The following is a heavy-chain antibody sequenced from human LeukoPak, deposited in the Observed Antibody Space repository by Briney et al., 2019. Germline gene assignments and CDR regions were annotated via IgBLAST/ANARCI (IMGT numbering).Heavy chain of an antibody. CDR3: AKDRQKGSGSYFYYFDY. J-gene: IGHJ4*02. CDR2: ISSSGSTT. D-gene: IGHD3-10*01. V-gene: IGHV3-48*03. CDR1: GFTFSSYE. Sequence: GGSLRLSCAASGFTFSSYEMNWVRQAPGKGLEWVSYISSSGSTTYYADSVKGRFTISRDNSKNTLYLQMNSLRAEDTAVYYCAKDRQKGSGSYFYYFDYWGQGTLVTVSS.